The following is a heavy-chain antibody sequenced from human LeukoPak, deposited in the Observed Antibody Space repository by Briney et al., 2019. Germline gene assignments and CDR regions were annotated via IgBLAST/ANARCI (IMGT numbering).Heavy chain of an antibody. V-gene: IGHV3-21*04. CDR2: ISSSSRFI. D-gene: IGHD6-13*01. Sequence: PGGSLRLSCAAPGISFSNYSMNWVRQAPGKGLEWVSLISSSSRFIYYGDSVKGRFTISRDNAKKSLYLQMNSLRAEDTALCYCAKSSGYSRYYFDYWGQGTLVTVSS. CDR1: GISFSNYS. J-gene: IGHJ4*02. CDR3: AKSSGYSRYYFDY.